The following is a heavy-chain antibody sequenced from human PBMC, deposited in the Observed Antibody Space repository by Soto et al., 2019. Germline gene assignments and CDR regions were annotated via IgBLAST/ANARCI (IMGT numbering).Heavy chain of an antibody. Sequence: GGSLRLSCAASGFTFSSYGMHWVRQAPGKGLEWVAVISYDGSNKYYADSVKGRFTISRDNSKNTLYLQMNSLRAEDTAVYYCAKVRVLRYFDGSWAGYYMDVWGKGTTVTVSS. D-gene: IGHD3-9*01. CDR3: AKVRVLRYFDGSWAGYYMDV. CDR1: GFTFSSYG. CDR2: ISYDGSNK. J-gene: IGHJ6*03. V-gene: IGHV3-30*18.